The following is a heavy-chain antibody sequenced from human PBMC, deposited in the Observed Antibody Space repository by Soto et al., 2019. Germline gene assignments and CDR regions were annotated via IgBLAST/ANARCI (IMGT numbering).Heavy chain of an antibody. Sequence: QLVQSGPEVKKPGSSVKVSCKSVGDTFSSYAVSWVRQAPGQGLEWMGGIIPTFGTVNHAQKFQGRATITADESTRLSYMELSSLKSEDTAVYYCAREAGDYGHPYFDYWGQGTLISVSS. CDR3: AREAGDYGHPYFDY. CDR2: IIPTFGTV. D-gene: IGHD3-10*01. CDR1: GDTFSSYA. V-gene: IGHV1-69*01. J-gene: IGHJ4*02.